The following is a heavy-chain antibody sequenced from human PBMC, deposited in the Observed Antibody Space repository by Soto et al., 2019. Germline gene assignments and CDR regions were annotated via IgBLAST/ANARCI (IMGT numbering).Heavy chain of an antibody. V-gene: IGHV1-18*01. CDR3: ARGGTYYDPSRTYFEFGLGEEDH. D-gene: IGHD3-10*01. Sequence: QVQLVQSGAEVTKPGASVKVSCKASGYTFTSYGITWVRQAPGQGLEWMGWISTYNGYTSYAQKFQGRVTMTTDTSTTTAYMELRSLISDDTAVYYCARGGTYYDPSRTYFEFGLGEEDHWGQGTLVTVSS. CDR1: GYTFTSYG. J-gene: IGHJ4*02. CDR2: ISTYNGYT.